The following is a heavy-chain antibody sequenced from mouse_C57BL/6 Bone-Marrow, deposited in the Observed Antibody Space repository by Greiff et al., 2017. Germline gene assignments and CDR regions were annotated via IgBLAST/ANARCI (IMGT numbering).Heavy chain of an antibody. CDR1: GFTFSSYA. V-gene: IGHV5-4*01. D-gene: IGHD4-1*01. J-gene: IGHJ2*01. Sequence: EVQRVESGGGLVKPGGSLKLSCAASGFTFSSYAMSWVRQTPEKRLEWVATISDGGSYTYYPDNVKGRFTISRDNAKNNLYLQMSHLKSEDTAMYYCASLTGCDYWGQGTTLTVSS. CDR2: ISDGGSYT. CDR3: ASLTGCDY.